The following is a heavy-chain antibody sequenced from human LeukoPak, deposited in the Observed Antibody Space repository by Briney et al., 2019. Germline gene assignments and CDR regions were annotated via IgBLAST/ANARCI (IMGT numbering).Heavy chain of an antibody. CDR2: INPSGGST. J-gene: IGHJ4*02. V-gene: IGHV1-46*01. Sequence: ASVKVSCKASGYTFTSYYMHWVRQAPGQGLEWMGIINPSGGSTSYAQKFQGRVTMTRDMSTSTVYMELSSLRSENTAVYYCARGVRAGTTGYWGQGTLVTVSS. CDR3: ARGVRAGTTGY. D-gene: IGHD1-7*01. CDR1: GYTFTSYY.